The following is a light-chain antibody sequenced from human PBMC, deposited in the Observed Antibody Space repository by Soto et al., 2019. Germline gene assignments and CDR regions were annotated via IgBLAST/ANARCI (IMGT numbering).Light chain of an antibody. CDR2: AAS. J-gene: IGKJ3*01. CDR3: QQSYSTSFT. V-gene: IGKV1-39*01. CDR1: QSISSY. Sequence: DIHMTQSPSSLSASVGDIFTIACRASQSISSYLNWYQQKPGKAPKLLSYAASSLQSGVPSRFSGSGSGTDFTLTSSSLKPEDFATYYGQQSYSTSFTFGPGTKVEI.